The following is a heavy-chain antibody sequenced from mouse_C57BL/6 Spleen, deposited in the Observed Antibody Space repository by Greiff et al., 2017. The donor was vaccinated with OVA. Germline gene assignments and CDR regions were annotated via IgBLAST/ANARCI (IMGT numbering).Heavy chain of an antibody. CDR3: ARGLRRGYFDY. D-gene: IGHD2-4*01. CDR1: GYTFTSYW. V-gene: IGHV1-50*01. Sequence: QVQLQQPGAELVKPGASVKLSCKASGYTFTSYWMQWVKQRPGQGLEWIGEIDPSDSYTNYNQKFKGKATLTVDTSSSTAYMQLSSLTSEDSAVYYWARGLRRGYFDYGAKAPLSQSPQ. J-gene: IGHJ2*01. CDR2: IDPSDSYT.